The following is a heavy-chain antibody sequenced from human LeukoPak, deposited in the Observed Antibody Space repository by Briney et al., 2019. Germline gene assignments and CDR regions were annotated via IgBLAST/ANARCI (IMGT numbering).Heavy chain of an antibody. CDR3: ARGYYGSGSFLGGYYYMDV. CDR1: GGSISSYY. V-gene: IGHV4-59*04. Sequence: PSETLSLTCTVSGGSISSYYWSWIRQPPGKGLEWIGYMYYSGSTYYNPSLKSRVTISVDTSKNQFSLKLSSVTAADTAVYYCARGYYGSGSFLGGYYYMDVWGKGTTVTVSS. CDR2: MYYSGST. D-gene: IGHD3-10*01. J-gene: IGHJ6*03.